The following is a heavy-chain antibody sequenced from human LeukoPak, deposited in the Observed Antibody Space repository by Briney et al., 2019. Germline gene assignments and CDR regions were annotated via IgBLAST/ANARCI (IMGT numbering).Heavy chain of an antibody. CDR2: VSLGGGT. CDR3: ARVFGESWYFYMDV. D-gene: IGHD3-10*01. Sequence: SGTLSLTCAVSSGSISSDYWWSWVRQPPGKGQEWIAEVSLGGGTTYNPSLKSRVIVSVDKSKNQFSLNLTSVTAADTAIYYFARVFGESWYFYMDVWGKGTTVTVSS. CDR1: SGSISSDYW. J-gene: IGHJ6*03. V-gene: IGHV4-4*02.